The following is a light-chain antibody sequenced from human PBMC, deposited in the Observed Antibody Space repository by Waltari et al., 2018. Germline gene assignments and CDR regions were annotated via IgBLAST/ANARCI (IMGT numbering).Light chain of an antibody. CDR3: MQALQAPYT. Sequence: ASLACRSSQSFLHVNGYDYLDGFVQKPWQSPQRLIYLLSKRASGVPDRFSGSGSGTNFTLTISRVEAEDVGVYYCMQALQAPYTFGQGTRLEIK. V-gene: IGKV2-28*01. CDR2: LLS. J-gene: IGKJ2*01. CDR1: QSFLHVNGYDY.